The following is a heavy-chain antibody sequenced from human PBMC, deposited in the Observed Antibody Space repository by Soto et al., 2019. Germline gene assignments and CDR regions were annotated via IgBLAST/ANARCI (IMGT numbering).Heavy chain of an antibody. J-gene: IGHJ4*02. CDR1: GGSISSYD. Sequence: PSETLSLTCTVSGGSISSYDWSWIRQPPGKGLEWIGYISYSGSTNYNPSLKSRVTTSVDTSKNQFSLKLSSVTAADTAVYYCARPKMGSWFYFDYWGQGTQVTVS. D-gene: IGHD1-26*01. CDR2: ISYSGST. V-gene: IGHV4-59*08. CDR3: ARPKMGSWFYFDY.